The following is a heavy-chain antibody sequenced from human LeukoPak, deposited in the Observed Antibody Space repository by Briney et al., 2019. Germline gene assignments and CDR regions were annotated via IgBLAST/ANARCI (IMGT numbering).Heavy chain of an antibody. CDR1: GFSFSTYA. Sequence: GGSLRLSCAASGFSFSTYAMSWVRQAPGEGLEWVSSISNSGGATYYVDAVRGRFTISGDNSKNTLNFQMNTLRADDTAVYYCARRPTYCSTTSCLDYWGQGTLVTVSS. CDR2: ISNSGGAT. CDR3: ARRPTYCSTTSCLDY. D-gene: IGHD2-2*01. V-gene: IGHV3-23*01. J-gene: IGHJ4*02.